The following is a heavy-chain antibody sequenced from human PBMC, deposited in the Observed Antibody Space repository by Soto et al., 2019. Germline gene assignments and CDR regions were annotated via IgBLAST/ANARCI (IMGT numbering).Heavy chain of an antibody. CDR3: ARVGRGFWYFDL. CDR1: GFTFSSYW. CDR2: MNSDGSTT. J-gene: IGHJ2*01. V-gene: IGHV3-74*01. Sequence: LRLSCAASGFTFSSYWMHWVRQAPGKGLVWVSRMNSDGSTTSYADSVKGRFTISRDNAKNTVYLQMNSLTAEDTAVYYCARVGRGFWYFDLWGRGTLVTVSS.